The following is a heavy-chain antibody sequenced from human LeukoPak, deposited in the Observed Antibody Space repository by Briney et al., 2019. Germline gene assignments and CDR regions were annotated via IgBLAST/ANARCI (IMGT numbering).Heavy chain of an antibody. CDR1: GYTFTSYG. CDR3: ARGSPYTAMAHYYCYGMDV. J-gene: IGHJ6*02. Sequence: ASVTVSCKASGYTFTSYGISWVRQAPGQGLEWMGWISAYNGNTNYAQKLQGRVTMTTDTSTSTAYMELRSLRSDDTAVYYCARGSPYTAMAHYYCYGMDVWGQGTTVTVSS. CDR2: ISAYNGNT. V-gene: IGHV1-18*01. D-gene: IGHD5-18*01.